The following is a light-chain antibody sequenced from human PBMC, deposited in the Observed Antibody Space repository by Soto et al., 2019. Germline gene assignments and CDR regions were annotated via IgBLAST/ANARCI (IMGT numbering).Light chain of an antibody. V-gene: IGKV3-15*01. J-gene: IGKJ1*01. CDR2: GAS. CDR3: KQYNNWPPT. CDR1: QSVSSN. Sequence: EIVMTQSPATLSVSPGERATLSCRASQSVSSNLAWYQQKPGQSPRLLINGASTRATGIPARFSGSGSGTELTLTISSLQSEDFAVYYCKQYNNWPPTVGQGTKVEIK.